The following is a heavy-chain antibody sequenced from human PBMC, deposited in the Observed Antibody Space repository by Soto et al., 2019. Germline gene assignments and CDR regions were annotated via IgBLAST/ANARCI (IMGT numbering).Heavy chain of an antibody. J-gene: IGHJ4*02. Sequence: SVKVSCKASGFTFTSSAVQWVRQARGQRLEWIGWIVVGSGNTNYAQKFQERVTITRDMSTSTAYMELSSLRSEDTAVYYCAAFKYCSGGSCRYYFHYWGPGTMLAVYS. D-gene: IGHD2-15*01. CDR3: AAFKYCSGGSCRYYFHY. V-gene: IGHV1-58*01. CDR1: GFTFTSSA. CDR2: IVVGSGNT.